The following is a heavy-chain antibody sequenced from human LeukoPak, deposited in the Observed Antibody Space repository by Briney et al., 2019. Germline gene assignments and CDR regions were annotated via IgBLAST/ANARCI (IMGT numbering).Heavy chain of an antibody. Sequence: GGSLRLSCAASGFTFSTYWINWVRQAPGKGLEWVANINQDGRENYYVDSVKGRFTISRDNSKNSLYLQMNSLRAEDTAVYYCARSSGYYYYNGMDVWGQGTTVTVSS. CDR1: GFTFSTYW. D-gene: IGHD3-22*01. CDR3: ARSSGYYYYNGMDV. CDR2: INQDGREN. J-gene: IGHJ6*02. V-gene: IGHV3-7*01.